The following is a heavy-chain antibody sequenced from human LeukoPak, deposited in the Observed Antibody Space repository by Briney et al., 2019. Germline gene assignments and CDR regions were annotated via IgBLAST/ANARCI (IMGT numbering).Heavy chain of an antibody. CDR1: GGSISTYY. CDR3: ARGRRDQSTRAYYFDY. D-gene: IGHD2-2*01. CDR2: IYTSGST. Sequence: SETLSLTCTVSGGSISTYYWSWIRQPAGKGLEWIGRIYTSGSTNYNPSLKSRVTMSVDTSKNQFSLKLSSVTAADTAVYYCARGRRDQSTRAYYFDYWGQGTLVTVSS. J-gene: IGHJ4*02. V-gene: IGHV4-4*07.